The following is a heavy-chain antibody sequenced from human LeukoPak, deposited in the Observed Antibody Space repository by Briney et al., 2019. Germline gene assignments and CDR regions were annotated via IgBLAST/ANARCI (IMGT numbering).Heavy chain of an antibody. V-gene: IGHV1-8*01. CDR1: GFTFTSYD. Sequence: ASVTVSCTASGFTFTSYDINWVRQASGQGLEWMGWMNPNTGDTGYAQKFQGRVTMTRAISISTAYMELRGLRSEDTAIYYCVRDGEGVAISVNYWFDPWGQGTLVTVSS. D-gene: IGHD3-10*01. CDR2: MNPNTGDT. J-gene: IGHJ5*02. CDR3: VRDGEGVAISVNYWFDP.